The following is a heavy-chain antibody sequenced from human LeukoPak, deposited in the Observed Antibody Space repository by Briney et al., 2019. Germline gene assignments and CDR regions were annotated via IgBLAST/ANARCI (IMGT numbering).Heavy chain of an antibody. J-gene: IGHJ4*02. CDR2: INPGGTET. CDR1: GFSLSTYW. V-gene: IGHV3-7*01. CDR3: GRFGYVAGVDL. D-gene: IGHD6-19*01. Sequence: PGGSLRLSCAASGFSLSTYWMTWVRQAPGTGLEWVANINPGGTETYYVEPVKGRFTISRDNAKNLVYLQMNSLRAEDSAVYHCGRFGYVAGVDLWGQGTLVTVS.